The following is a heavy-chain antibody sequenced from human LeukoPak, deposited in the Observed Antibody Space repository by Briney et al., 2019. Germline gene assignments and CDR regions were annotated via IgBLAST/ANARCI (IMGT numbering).Heavy chain of an antibody. Sequence: TSETLSLTCAVYGGSFSGYYWSWIRQPPGKGLEWIGEINHSGSTNYNPSLKSRVTISVDTSKNQFSLKLSSVTAADTAVYYCARRNTAMDLDYWGQGTLVTVSS. CDR3: ARRNTAMDLDY. CDR1: GGSFSGYY. CDR2: INHSGST. V-gene: IGHV4-34*01. D-gene: IGHD5-18*01. J-gene: IGHJ4*02.